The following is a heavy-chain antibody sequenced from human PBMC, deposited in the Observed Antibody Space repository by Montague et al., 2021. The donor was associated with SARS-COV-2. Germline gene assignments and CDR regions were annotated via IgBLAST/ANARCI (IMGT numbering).Heavy chain of an antibody. CDR2: NT. CDR3: ARLTAGYCSGGSCYWGTGFDY. D-gene: IGHD2-15*01. J-gene: IGHJ4*02. Sequence: NTYYNPSLTSRVTISVATSQNQFSLKLSSVTAADTAVYYCARLTAGYCSGGSCYWGTGFDYWGQGTLVTVSS. V-gene: IGHV4-31*02.